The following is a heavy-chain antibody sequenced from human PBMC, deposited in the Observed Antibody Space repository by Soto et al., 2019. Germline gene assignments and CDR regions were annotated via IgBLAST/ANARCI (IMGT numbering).Heavy chain of an antibody. Sequence: GGALRISCVGYGFSFSDYSMNWVRQAPGKGLQWISYISSSSDDIHYADSVKGRFTVSRDNAKNALFLQMNSLRDDDTAIYYCARLPKGSLVTAWGQGTQVTVYS. CDR1: GFSFSDYS. D-gene: IGHD2-21*02. CDR3: ARLPKGSLVTA. V-gene: IGHV3-48*02. CDR2: ISSSSDDI. J-gene: IGHJ4*02.